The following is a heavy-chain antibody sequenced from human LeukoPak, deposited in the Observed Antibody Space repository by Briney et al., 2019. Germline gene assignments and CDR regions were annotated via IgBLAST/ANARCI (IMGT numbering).Heavy chain of an antibody. CDR3: ARGLPISNLVREWFDP. CDR2: INHSGST. D-gene: IGHD3-3*01. CDR1: GGSFSGYY. J-gene: IGHJ5*02. V-gene: IGHV4-34*01. Sequence: SETLSLTCAVYGGSFSGYYWSWIRQPPGKGLEWIGEINHSGSTNYNPSLKSRVTISVDTSKNQFSLKLSSVTAADTAVYYCARGLPISNLVREWFDPWGQGTLVTVSS.